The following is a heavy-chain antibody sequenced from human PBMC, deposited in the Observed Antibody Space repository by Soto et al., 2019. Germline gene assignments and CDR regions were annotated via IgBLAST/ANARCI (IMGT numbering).Heavy chain of an antibody. CDR1: VVSISSYY. CDR3: ARTYYDFWSGSSAFDI. V-gene: IGHV4-59*01. J-gene: IGHJ3*02. CDR2: IYYSGST. Sequence: SSTXSLTCTFAVVSISSYYLFWVRQPPGKGLEWIGYIYYSGSTNYNPSLKSRVTISVDTSKNQFSLKLSSVTAADTAVYYCARTYYDFWSGSSAFDIWGKGTMVTV. D-gene: IGHD3-3*01.